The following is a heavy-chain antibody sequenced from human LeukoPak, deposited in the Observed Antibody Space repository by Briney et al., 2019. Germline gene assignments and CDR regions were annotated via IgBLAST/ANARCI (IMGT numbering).Heavy chain of an antibody. CDR1: GFTCSDYH. Sequence: GGSLRLSCAASGFTCSDYHMSWIRQAPGKGLEWISYIRSSGSDTNSADSVKGRFTISRDNAKNSLYLLMNSLRAEDTAVYYCAREYYYDSSGYYSGFDYWGQGTLVTVSS. CDR2: IRSSGSDT. CDR3: AREYYYDSSGYYSGFDY. D-gene: IGHD3-22*01. J-gene: IGHJ4*02. V-gene: IGHV3-11*06.